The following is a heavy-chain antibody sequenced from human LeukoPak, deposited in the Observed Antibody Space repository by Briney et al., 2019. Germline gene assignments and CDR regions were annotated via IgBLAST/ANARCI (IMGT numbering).Heavy chain of an antibody. V-gene: IGHV3-23*01. Sequence: GGSLRLSWAAPGFTFTTYAMTWFGQAPGKGLGGVSGINGSSGDSTYYADSVKGRFTISRDNSKNTLYLEMNSLRVEDTAVYYCARGPSGYHNTGGQGTLVTVSS. CDR3: ARGPSGYHNT. CDR1: GFTFTTYA. D-gene: IGHD5-12*01. J-gene: IGHJ4*02. CDR2: INGSSGDST.